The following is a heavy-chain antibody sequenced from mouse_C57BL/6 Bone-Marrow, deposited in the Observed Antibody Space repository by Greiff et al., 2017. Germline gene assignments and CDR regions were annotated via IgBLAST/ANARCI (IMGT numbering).Heavy chain of an antibody. CDR3: ARERTWDEYYSGY. CDR2: ISDGGSYT. Sequence: EVKLVVSGGGLVKPGGSLKLSCAASGFTFSSYAMSWVRQTPEMRLCWVATISDGGSYTYCPDNGKGRFTISRDNAKTNLYLLMSHLKSEDTPMCYCARERTWDEYYSGYRGQDTTRTIPS. D-gene: IGHD4-1*01. CDR1: GFTFSSYA. V-gene: IGHV5-4*01. J-gene: IGHJ2*01.